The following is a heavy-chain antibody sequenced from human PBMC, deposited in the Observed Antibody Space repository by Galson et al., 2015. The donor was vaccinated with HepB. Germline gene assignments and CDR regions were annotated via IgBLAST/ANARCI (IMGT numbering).Heavy chain of an antibody. D-gene: IGHD2-21*02. Sequence: SLRLSCAASGFTFGDYAMHWVRQAPGKGLEWVAVISYDGSNKYYADSVKGRFTISRDNSKNTLYLQMNSLRAEDTAVYYCARDGSAYCGGDCYGDWGYWGQGTLVTVSS. CDR3: ARDGSAYCGGDCYGDWGY. CDR2: ISYDGSNK. V-gene: IGHV3-30*04. J-gene: IGHJ4*02. CDR1: GFTFGDYA.